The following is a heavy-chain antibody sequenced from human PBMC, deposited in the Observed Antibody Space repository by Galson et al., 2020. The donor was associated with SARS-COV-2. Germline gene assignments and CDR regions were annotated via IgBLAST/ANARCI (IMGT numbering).Heavy chain of an antibody. D-gene: IGHD3-16*02. V-gene: IGHV4-31*03. J-gene: IGHJ5*02. CDR2: IYYSGST. CDR1: GGSISSGGYY. CDR3: ARGIFDPSYASRGRIMITFGGVIANWFDP. Sequence: ETSETLSLTCTVSGGSISSGGYYWSWIRQHPGKGLEWTGYIYYSGSTYYNPSLKSRVTISVDTSKNQFSLKLSSVTAADTAVYYCARGIFDPSYASRGRIMITFGGVIANWFDPWGQGTLVTVSS.